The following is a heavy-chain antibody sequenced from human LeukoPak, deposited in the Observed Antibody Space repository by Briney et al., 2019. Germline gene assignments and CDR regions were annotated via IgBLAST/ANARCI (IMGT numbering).Heavy chain of an antibody. V-gene: IGHV3-23*01. J-gene: IGHJ3*02. CDR3: AKGNVYSGYEPRDAFDI. CDR2: ISGSGGYT. CDR1: GFTFNNAW. Sequence: GGSLRLSCAASGFTFNNAWMNWVRQAPGKGLEWVSSISGSGGYTEYADSVKGRFTISRDNSKNTLFLQMSSLRAEDTAVYYCAKGNVYSGYEPRDAFDIWGQGTVVTVSS. D-gene: IGHD5-12*01.